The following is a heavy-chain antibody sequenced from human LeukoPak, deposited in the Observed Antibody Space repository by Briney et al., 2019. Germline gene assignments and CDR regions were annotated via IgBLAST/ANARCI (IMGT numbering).Heavy chain of an antibody. J-gene: IGHJ4*02. Sequence: GGSLRLSCAASGFTFSSYSMSWVRQAPGKGLEWVSSISSSSSYIYYADSVKGRFTISRDNAKNSLYLQMNSLRDEDTAVYYCARGGNTGFDYWGQGTLVTVSS. D-gene: IGHD2-8*02. CDR2: ISSSSSYI. CDR1: GFTFSSYS. CDR3: ARGGNTGFDY. V-gene: IGHV3-21*01.